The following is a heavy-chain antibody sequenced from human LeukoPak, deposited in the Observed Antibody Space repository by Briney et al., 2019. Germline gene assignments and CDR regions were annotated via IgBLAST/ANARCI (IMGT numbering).Heavy chain of an antibody. CDR3: APGGGITGTKLWFDP. CDR1: GGSFSGYY. J-gene: IGHJ5*02. V-gene: IGHV4-34*01. D-gene: IGHD1-7*01. CDR2: INHSGST. Sequence: SETLSLTCAVYGGSFSGYYWSWIRQPPGKGLEWIGEINHSGSTNYNPSLKSRVTISVDTSKNQFSLKLSSVTAANTAVYSCAPGGGITGTKLWFDPWGQEPLVTVSS.